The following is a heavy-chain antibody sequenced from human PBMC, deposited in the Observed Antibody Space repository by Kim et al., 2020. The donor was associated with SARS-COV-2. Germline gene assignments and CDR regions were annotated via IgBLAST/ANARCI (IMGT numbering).Heavy chain of an antibody. D-gene: IGHD3-10*01. CDR2: ISYDGSNK. CDR1: GFTFSSYA. V-gene: IGHV3-30*04. J-gene: IGHJ4*01. CDR3: ARAGALWFGELLPYYFD. Sequence: GGSLRLSCAASGFTFSSYAMHWVRQAPGKGLEWVAVISYDGSNKYYADSVKGRFTISRDNSKNTLYLQMNSLRAEDTAVYYCARAGALWFGELLPYYFD.